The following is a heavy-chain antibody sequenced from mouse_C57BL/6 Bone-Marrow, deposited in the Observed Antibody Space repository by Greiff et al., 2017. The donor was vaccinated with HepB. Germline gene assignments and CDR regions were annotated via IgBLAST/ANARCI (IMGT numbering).Heavy chain of an antibody. CDR2: ISSGGSYT. D-gene: IGHD1-1*01. CDR1: GFTFSSYG. V-gene: IGHV5-6*02. CDR3: ARQGVYYYGTGYAMDY. Sequence: DVMLVESGGDLVKPGGSLKLSCAASGFTFSSYGMSWVRQTPDKRLEWVATISSGGSYTYYTDSVKGRFTISRDNAKNTLYLQMSSLKSEDTAMYYCARQGVYYYGTGYAMDYWCQGTSVTVTS. J-gene: IGHJ4*01.